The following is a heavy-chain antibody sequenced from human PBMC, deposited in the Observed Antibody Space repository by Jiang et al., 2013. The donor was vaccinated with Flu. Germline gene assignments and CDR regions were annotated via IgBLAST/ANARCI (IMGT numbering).Heavy chain of an antibody. CDR1: GYSFTSYW. J-gene: IGHJ4*02. Sequence: GAEVKKPGESLRISCKGSGYSFTSYWISWVRQMPGKGLEWMGRIDPSDSYTNYSPSFQGHVTISADKSISTAYLQWSSLKASDTAMYYCATDHCSSTSRPMPLDYWGQGTLVTVSS. CDR2: IDPSDSYT. D-gene: IGHD2-2*01. CDR3: ATDHCSSTSRPMPLDY. V-gene: IGHV5-10-1*01.